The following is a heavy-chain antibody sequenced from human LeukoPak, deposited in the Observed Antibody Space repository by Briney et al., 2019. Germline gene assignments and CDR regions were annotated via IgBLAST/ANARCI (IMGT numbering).Heavy chain of an antibody. D-gene: IGHD3-9*01. CDR2: IYTSGST. J-gene: IGHJ4*02. Sequence: PSEPLSLTCTVSGGSISSYYWSWIRQPAGKGLEWIGRIYTSGSTNYNPSLKSRVTMSEDTSKNQFSLKLSSVTAADTAMYYCARGLYDIFTGYYVFDYWGQGTLVTVSS. CDR1: GGSISSYY. V-gene: IGHV4-4*07. CDR3: ARGLYDIFTGYYVFDY.